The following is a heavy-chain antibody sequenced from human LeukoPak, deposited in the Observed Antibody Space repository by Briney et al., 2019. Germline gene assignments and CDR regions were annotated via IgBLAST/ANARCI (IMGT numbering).Heavy chain of an antibody. V-gene: IGHV4-39*01. CDR2: IYYTGDA. CDR1: GGSIGTHIFY. J-gene: IGHJ4*02. D-gene: IGHD3-10*01. Sequence: PSETLSLTCSVSGGSIGTHIFYWNWIRQRPGEGLEWIGNIYYTGDAFYNPSLKSRVTISVDTSKNQFSLKLSSVTAADTAVYYCVVWLGELLHFDYWGQGTLVTVSS. CDR3: VVWLGELLHFDY.